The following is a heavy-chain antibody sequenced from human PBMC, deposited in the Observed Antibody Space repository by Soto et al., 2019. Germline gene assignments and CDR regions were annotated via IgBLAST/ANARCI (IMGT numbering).Heavy chain of an antibody. V-gene: IGHV6-1*01. J-gene: IGHJ4*02. CDR3: ARNSGWSFED. Sequence: PSQTLSLTCAISGDSVSSNSVGWHWIRQSPSRGLEWVGRTYYRSKWYVDYAVSVKSRITINSDTSKNQFSLQLNSVTPEDTAVYYCARNSGWSFEDWGQGTLVTVSS. CDR2: TYYRSKWYV. CDR1: GDSVSSNSVG. D-gene: IGHD6-19*01.